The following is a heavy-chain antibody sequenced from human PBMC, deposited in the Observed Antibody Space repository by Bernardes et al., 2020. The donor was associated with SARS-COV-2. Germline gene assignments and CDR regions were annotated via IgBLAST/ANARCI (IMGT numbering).Heavy chain of an antibody. J-gene: IGHJ4*02. CDR2: IYQSGTT. CDR3: ARGTLTSRATYYFDY. Sequence: TLSLTCAVFGGSISSCDYSWIWIRQPPGKGLEWIGYIYQSGTTYYNPSLKSRVTITLDTAKTHFSLNLSSVTAADTAMYYCARGTLTSRATYYFDYWGQGTLVTVSS. CDR1: GGSISSCDYS. V-gene: IGHV4-30-2*01.